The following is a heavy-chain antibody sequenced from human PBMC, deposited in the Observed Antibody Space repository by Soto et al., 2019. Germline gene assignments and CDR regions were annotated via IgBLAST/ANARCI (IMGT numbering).Heavy chain of an antibody. CDR1: GGSISSYY. J-gene: IGHJ5*02. CDR3: ASPKIAFYNWFDP. CDR2: IYHSGST. V-gene: IGHV4-59*04. D-gene: IGHD3-3*02. Sequence: SETLSLTCTVSGGSISSYYWSWIRQPPGKGLEWIGYIYHSGSTYYNPSLKSRVTISVDTSKNQFSLKLSSVTAADTAVYYCASPKIAFYNWFDPWGQGTLVTV.